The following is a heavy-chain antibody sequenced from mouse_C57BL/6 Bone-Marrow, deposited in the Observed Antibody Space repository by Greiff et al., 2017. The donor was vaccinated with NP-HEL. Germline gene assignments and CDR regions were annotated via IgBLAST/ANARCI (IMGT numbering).Heavy chain of an antibody. V-gene: IGHV5-9*01. J-gene: IGHJ1*03. CDR3: ARRKYGNFYWYFDV. Sequence: EVQLVESGGGLVKPGGSLKLSCAASGFTFSSYTMSWVRQTPEKRLEWVATISGGGGNTYYPDSVKGRFTISRDNAKNTLYLQMSSLRSEDTALYYCARRKYGNFYWYFDVWGTGTTVTVSS. CDR2: ISGGGGNT. D-gene: IGHD2-10*02. CDR1: GFTFSSYT.